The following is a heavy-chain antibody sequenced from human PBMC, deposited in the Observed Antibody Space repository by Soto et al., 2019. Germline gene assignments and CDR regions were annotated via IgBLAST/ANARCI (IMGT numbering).Heavy chain of an antibody. D-gene: IGHD3-22*01. J-gene: IGHJ6*02. Sequence: PSETLSLTCTVSGGSISSYYWSWIRQPPGKGLEWIGYIYYSGSTNYNPSLKSRVTISVDTSKNQFSLELSSVTAADTAVYYCARARSSGYYYDYYYGMDVWGQGTTVTVSS. CDR1: GGSISSYY. CDR3: ARARSSGYYYDYYYGMDV. V-gene: IGHV4-59*01. CDR2: IYYSGST.